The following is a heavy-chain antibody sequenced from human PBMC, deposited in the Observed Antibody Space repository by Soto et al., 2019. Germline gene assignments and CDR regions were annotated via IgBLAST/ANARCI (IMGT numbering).Heavy chain of an antibody. CDR2: INSDGSGT. CDR1: GFAFSNSW. D-gene: IGHD2-15*01. J-gene: IGHJ6*02. Sequence: EVQLVESGGGLVQPGGSLRLSCAASGFAFSNSWIHWVRQGPGKGLVWVSHINSDGSGTTYADSVKGRFTISRANAKNIVYLQMNSLRAEATDVYYCAKDTAYAMDVWGQGTTVTVSS. V-gene: IGHV3-74*01. CDR3: AKDTAYAMDV.